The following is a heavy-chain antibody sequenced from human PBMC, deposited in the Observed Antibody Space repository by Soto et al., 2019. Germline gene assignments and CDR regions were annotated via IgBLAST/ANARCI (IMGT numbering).Heavy chain of an antibody. CDR2: MKEDGSEK. V-gene: IGHV3-7*05. Sequence: GGSLRLSCAASGFTFNNYWMNWVRQAPGKGLEWVANMKEDGSEKYYVDSVKGRFTISRDNAKNSLYLQMNSLRAEDTAVYFCASGVYYFDYWGQGTLVTVSS. CDR1: GFTFNNYW. CDR3: ASGVYYFDY. D-gene: IGHD3-16*01. J-gene: IGHJ4*02.